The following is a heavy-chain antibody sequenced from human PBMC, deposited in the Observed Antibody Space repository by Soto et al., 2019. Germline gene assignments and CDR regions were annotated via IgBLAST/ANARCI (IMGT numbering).Heavy chain of an antibody. V-gene: IGHV2-70*11. CDR3: ARIRIVDTAMVYDAFDI. D-gene: IGHD5-18*01. CDR2: IDWDDDK. J-gene: IGHJ3*02. CDR1: GFSLSTSGMC. Sequence: SGPTLVNPTQTLTLTCTFSGFSLSTSGMCVSWIRQPPGKALEWLARIDWDDDKYYSTSLKTRLTISKDTSKNQVVLKMTNMDPVDTATYYCARIRIVDTAMVYDAFDIWSQGTRVTVS.